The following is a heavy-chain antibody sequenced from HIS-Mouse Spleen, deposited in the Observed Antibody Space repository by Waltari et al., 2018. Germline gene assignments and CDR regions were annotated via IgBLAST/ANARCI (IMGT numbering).Heavy chain of an antibody. J-gene: IGHJ4*02. CDR1: SSYG. CDR2: ISYDGSNK. D-gene: IGHD3-22*01. CDR3: AKDYDSSGYYFDY. Sequence: SSYGMHWVRQAPGKGLEWVAVISYDGSNKYYADSVKGRFTISRDNSKNTLYLQMNSLRAEDTAVYYCAKDYDSSGYYFDYWGQGTLVTVSS. V-gene: IGHV3-30*18.